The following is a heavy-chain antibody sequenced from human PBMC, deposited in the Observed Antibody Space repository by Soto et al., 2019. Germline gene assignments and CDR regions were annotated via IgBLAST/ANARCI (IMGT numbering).Heavy chain of an antibody. CDR2: IGGSGDWT. CDR1: GFTFSNYA. Sequence: GGSLRLSCAASGFTFSNYAMSWVRQAPGKGLEWVSAIGGSGDWTYYADSVKGRFTISRDNSKNTLSLQMISLRAEDTAVYYCAKGRSYYYYYGVDVWGQGTTVTVSS. J-gene: IGHJ6*02. V-gene: IGHV3-23*01. CDR3: AKGRSYYYYYGVDV.